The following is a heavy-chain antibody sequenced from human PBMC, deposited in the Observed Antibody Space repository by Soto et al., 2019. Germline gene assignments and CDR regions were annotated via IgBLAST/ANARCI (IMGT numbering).Heavy chain of an antibody. V-gene: IGHV3-33*01. CDR3: ARESSNYVSDY. CDR2: IWYDGSNK. J-gene: IGHJ4*02. Sequence: QVQLVESGGGVVQPGRSLRLSCAASGFSFRNYGMHWVRQAPGKGLEWVAAIWYDGSNKYYADSVKGRFTISRDNFKTTLYLQMNSLRAEDTAVYYCARESSNYVSDYGGQGTLVTVSS. D-gene: IGHD4-4*01. CDR1: GFSFRNYG.